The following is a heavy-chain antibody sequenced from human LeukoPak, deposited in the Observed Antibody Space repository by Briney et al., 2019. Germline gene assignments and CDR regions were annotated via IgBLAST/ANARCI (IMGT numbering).Heavy chain of an antibody. CDR1: GLTFSSYG. J-gene: IGHJ4*02. Sequence: GGSLRLSCAASGLTFSSYGMSWVRQAPGKGLEWVSAISGSGGSTYYADSVKGRFTISRDNSKNTLYLQMNSLRAEDTAVYYCAAQLPPPTVTTINFDYWGQGTLVTVSS. D-gene: IGHD4-17*01. CDR3: AAQLPPPTVTTINFDY. CDR2: ISGSGGST. V-gene: IGHV3-23*01.